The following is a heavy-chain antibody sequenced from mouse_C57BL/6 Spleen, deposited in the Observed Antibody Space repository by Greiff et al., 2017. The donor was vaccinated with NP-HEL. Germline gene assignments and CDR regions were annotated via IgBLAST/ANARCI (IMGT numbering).Heavy chain of an antibody. V-gene: IGHV5-12*01. CDR3: AREELGRLDY. CDR2: ISNGGGST. D-gene: IGHD4-1*01. CDR1: GFTFSDYY. Sequence: EVKLVESGGGLVQPGGSLKLSCAASGFTFSDYYMYWVRQTPEKRLEWVAYISNGGGSTYYPDTVKGRFTISRDNAKNTLYLQMSRLKSEDTAMYYCAREELGRLDYWGQGTTLTVSS. J-gene: IGHJ2*01.